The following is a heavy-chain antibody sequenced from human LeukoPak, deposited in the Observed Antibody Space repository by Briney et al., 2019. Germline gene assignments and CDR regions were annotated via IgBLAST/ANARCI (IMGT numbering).Heavy chain of an antibody. D-gene: IGHD6-13*01. V-gene: IGHV3-9*03. J-gene: IGHJ1*01. CDR3: AKGHIAAAVPGFQH. CDR2: ISWNSGSI. CDR1: GFTFDDYA. Sequence: GGSLRLPCAASGFTFDDYAMHWVRQAPGKGLEWVSGISWNSGSIGYADSVKGRFTISRDNAKNSLYLQMNNLRAEDMALYYCAKGHIAAAVPGFQHWGQGTLVTVSP.